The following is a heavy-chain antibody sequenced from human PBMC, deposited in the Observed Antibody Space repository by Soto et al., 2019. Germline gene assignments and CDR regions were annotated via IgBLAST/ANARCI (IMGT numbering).Heavy chain of an antibody. Sequence: SQTLSLTCAISGGSVSTNNAAWSWIRQSPSRGLEWLGRTYFRSTWNDDYAVSLKGRITINPDTSKNQFSLQLNSVTPEDTAVYYCARELGTSWSPYYYYYSMDVRGQGTTVTVSS. V-gene: IGHV6-1*01. D-gene: IGHD6-13*01. CDR2: TYFRSTWND. CDR3: ARELGTSWSPYYYYYSMDV. CDR1: GGSVSTNNAA. J-gene: IGHJ6*03.